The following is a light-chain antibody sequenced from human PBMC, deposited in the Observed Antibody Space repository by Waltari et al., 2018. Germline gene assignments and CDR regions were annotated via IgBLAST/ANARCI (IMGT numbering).Light chain of an antibody. CDR2: HAS. J-gene: IGKJ4*01. V-gene: IGKV1-33*01. Sequence: DIQMTQSPSSLSASVGARVTITCQASQDIADYLNWYQQKPGKDPKLLIYHASHLETGVPSRFSGSGSGTKFTFTISSLQPEDIATYYCQQDDDLPVTFGGGTKVEIK. CDR3: QQDDDLPVT. CDR1: QDIADY.